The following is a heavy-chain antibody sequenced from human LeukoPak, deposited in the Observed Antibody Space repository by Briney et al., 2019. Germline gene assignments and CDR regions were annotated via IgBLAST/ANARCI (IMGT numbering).Heavy chain of an antibody. CDR1: GYTFTVYY. D-gene: IGHD2-15*01. V-gene: IGHV1-2*06. Sequence: GASVKVSCKASGYTFTVYYMYWVRQAPGQGLEWMGRINPNSGDTDYAQNFQGRVTMTRDTSISTAYMELTNLRSDDTAVHYCARGYCSGGTCYLVENWFDPWGQGTLVTVSS. J-gene: IGHJ5*02. CDR2: INPNSGDT. CDR3: ARGYCSGGTCYLVENWFDP.